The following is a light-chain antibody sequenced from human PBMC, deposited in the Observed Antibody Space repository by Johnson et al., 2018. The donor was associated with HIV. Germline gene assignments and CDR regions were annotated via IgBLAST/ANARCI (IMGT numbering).Light chain of an antibody. V-gene: IGLV1-51*02. Sequence: QSVLTQPPSVSAAPGQKVTISCSGSSSNIGNNYVSWYQQLPGTAPKLLIYENNKRPSGIPDRFSGSKSGTSATLGITGLQTGDAADYYCGTWDSLRADYVFATGTKVTVL. CDR3: GTWDSLRADYV. CDR1: SSNIGNNY. J-gene: IGLJ1*01. CDR2: ENN.